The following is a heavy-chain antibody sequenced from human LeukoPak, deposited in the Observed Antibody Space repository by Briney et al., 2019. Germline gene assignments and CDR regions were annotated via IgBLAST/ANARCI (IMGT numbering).Heavy chain of an antibody. CDR2: ISTSGGIT. V-gene: IGHV3-23*01. CDR1: GFTFSSFA. J-gene: IGHJ4*02. Sequence: QPGGTLRLSCVASGFTFSSFAMSWVRQAPGKGLGWVSGISTSGGITDYADSVKGRFTISRDNSKRTLYLEMNSLRAEDTAVYYCAKEMGFKIREVMLGFFDYWGQGTLVTVSS. D-gene: IGHD3-10*01. CDR3: AKEMGFKIREVMLGFFDY.